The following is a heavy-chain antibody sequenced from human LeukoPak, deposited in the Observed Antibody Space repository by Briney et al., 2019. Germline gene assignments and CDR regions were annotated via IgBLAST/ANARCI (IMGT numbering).Heavy chain of an antibody. CDR2: ISGSGGST. CDR3: ARVAIYDFWSGELDY. V-gene: IGHV3-23*01. J-gene: IGHJ4*02. CDR1: GFTFSSYA. Sequence: PGGSLRLSCAASGFTFSSYAMSWVRQAPGKGLEWVSAISGSGGSTYYADSVKGRFTISRDNSKNTLYLQMNSLRAEDTAVYYCARVAIYDFWSGELDYWGQGTLVTVSS. D-gene: IGHD3-3*01.